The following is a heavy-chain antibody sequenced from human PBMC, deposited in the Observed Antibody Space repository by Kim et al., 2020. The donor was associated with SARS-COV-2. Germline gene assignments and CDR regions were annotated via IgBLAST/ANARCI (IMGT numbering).Heavy chain of an antibody. CDR2: INNSGST. J-gene: IGHJ4*02. CDR3: ARGLGGSSWYYVDY. Sequence: SETLSLTCAVYGGSFSGYYWSWIRQPPGKGLEWIGEINNSGSTNYNPSLKSRVTISVDTSKNQFSLKLSSVTAADTAVYYCARGLGGSSWYYVDYWGQGTLVTVSS. CDR1: GGSFSGYY. V-gene: IGHV4-34*01. D-gene: IGHD6-13*01.